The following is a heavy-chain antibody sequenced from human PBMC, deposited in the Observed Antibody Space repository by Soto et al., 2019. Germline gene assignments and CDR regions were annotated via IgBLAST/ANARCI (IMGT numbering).Heavy chain of an antibody. J-gene: IGHJ6*02. D-gene: IGHD3-10*01. CDR2: IYYSGST. V-gene: IGHV4-31*03. CDR3: ARVDYYGSGSKDV. Sequence: SETLSLTCTVSGGSISSGGYYWSWIRQHPGKGLEWIGYIYYSGSTYCNPSLKSRVTISVDTSKNRFSLKLSSVTAADTAVYYCARVDYYGSGSKDVWGQGTTVTVSS. CDR1: GGSISSGGYY.